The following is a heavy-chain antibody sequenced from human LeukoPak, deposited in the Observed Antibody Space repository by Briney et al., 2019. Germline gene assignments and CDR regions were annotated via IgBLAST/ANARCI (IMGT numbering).Heavy chain of an antibody. Sequence: QPGGSLRLSCAASGFTFSNYALSWVRQAPGKGLEWVSDISGSGGSTYYADSVKGRFTISRDNSKNTMYLQMNSLRAEDTAIYYCAKDPFFDYWGQGTLVTVSS. J-gene: IGHJ4*02. CDR3: AKDPFFDY. V-gene: IGHV3-23*01. CDR1: GFTFSNYA. CDR2: ISGSGGST.